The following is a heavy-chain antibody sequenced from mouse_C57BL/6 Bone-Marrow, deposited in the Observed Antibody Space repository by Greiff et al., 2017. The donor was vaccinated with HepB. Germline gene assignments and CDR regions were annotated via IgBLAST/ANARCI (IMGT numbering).Heavy chain of an antibody. J-gene: IGHJ4*01. Sequence: VQLQQSGAELVRPGASVKLSCTASGFNIKDDYMHWVKQRPEQGLEWIGWIDPENGDTEYASKFQGKATITADTSSNTAYLQRSSLTSEDTAVYYCTTVLCPHYYAMDYWGQGTSVTVSS. V-gene: IGHV14-4*01. CDR2: IDPENGDT. CDR1: GFNIKDDY. D-gene: IGHD2-3*01. CDR3: TTVLCPHYYAMDY.